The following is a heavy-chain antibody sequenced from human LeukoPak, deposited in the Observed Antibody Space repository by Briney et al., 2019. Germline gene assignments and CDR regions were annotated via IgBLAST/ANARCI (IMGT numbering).Heavy chain of an antibody. D-gene: IGHD6-13*01. V-gene: IGHV1-69*05. J-gene: IGHJ6*03. Sequence: SVKVSCKASGGTFSSYAISWVRQAPGQGLEWMGGIIPIFGTANYAQKFQVRVTITTDESTSTAYMELSSLRSEDTAVYYCARDSRSSWYRAYYYYYYMDVWGKGTTVTVSS. CDR2: IIPIFGTA. CDR1: GGTFSSYA. CDR3: ARDSRSSWYRAYYYYYYMDV.